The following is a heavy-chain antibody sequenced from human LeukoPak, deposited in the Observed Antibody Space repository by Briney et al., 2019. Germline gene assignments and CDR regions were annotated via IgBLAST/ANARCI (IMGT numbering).Heavy chain of an antibody. D-gene: IGHD3-16*01. CDR1: GFTFSSYW. V-gene: IGHV3-74*01. CDR2: INSDGSST. Sequence: GGSLRLSCAASGFTFSSYWMHWVRQAPGKGLVWVSRINSDGSSTSYADSVKGRFTISRDNAKNTLYLQMNSLRAEDTAVYYCAREGYDYVWQTTEQDGMDVWGQGTTVTVSS. J-gene: IGHJ6*02. CDR3: AREGYDYVWQTTEQDGMDV.